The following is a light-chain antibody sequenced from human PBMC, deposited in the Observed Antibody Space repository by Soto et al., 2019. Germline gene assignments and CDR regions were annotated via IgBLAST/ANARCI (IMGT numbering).Light chain of an antibody. J-gene: IGLJ2*01. Sequence: QPVLTQPASVSGSPGQSITISCTGTSSDVGGQNAVSWYQQHPGKAPKFMIYDVSKRPSGVSSRFSGSKSGNTASLTISGLQAEDEVDYYCCSYAGSSTVVFGGGTKVTVL. CDR1: SSDVGGQNA. CDR2: DVS. CDR3: CSYAGSSTVV. V-gene: IGLV2-23*02.